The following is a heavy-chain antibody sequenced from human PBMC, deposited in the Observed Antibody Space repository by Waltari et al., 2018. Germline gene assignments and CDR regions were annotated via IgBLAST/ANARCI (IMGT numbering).Heavy chain of an antibody. Sequence: QQHLQESGPGLVKPSETLSLTCTVSGVSISRSNYYWGWIRQPPGKGLEWIGQISESGSTSYNPSLKSRVTISVDTSRNQISLNLYSVTAADAAVYYCVRRENYNFWRDSFDVWGQGTVVTVSS. CDR2: ISESGST. CDR3: VRRENYNFWRDSFDV. D-gene: IGHD3-3*01. J-gene: IGHJ3*01. CDR1: GVSISRSNYY. V-gene: IGHV4-39*07.